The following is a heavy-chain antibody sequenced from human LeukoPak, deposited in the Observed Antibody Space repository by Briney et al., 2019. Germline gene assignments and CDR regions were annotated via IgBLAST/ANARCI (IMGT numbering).Heavy chain of an antibody. Sequence: RASVKVSCKASGYTFSGFAIHWVRQASGQRFEWMGWINAGNGHTKYSQNFQGRVTITRDSSANIVYMELSSLTSEDTAVYYCARGIWSATRVDYYLDNWGQGTLVTVSS. V-gene: IGHV1-3*01. CDR2: INAGNGHT. D-gene: IGHD5-24*01. J-gene: IGHJ4*02. CDR1: GYTFSGFA. CDR3: ARGIWSATRVDYYLDN.